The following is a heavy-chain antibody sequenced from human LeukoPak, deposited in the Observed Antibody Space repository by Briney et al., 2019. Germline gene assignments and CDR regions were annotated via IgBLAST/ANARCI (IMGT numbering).Heavy chain of an antibody. CDR2: IYYSGST. CDR3: ARVGERASRYFDY. J-gene: IGHJ4*02. V-gene: IGHV4-59*01. CDR1: GGSISSYY. Sequence: SETLSLTCTVSGGSISSYYWSWVRQPPGKGLEWIGYIYYSGSTNYNPSLKSRVTISVDTSKNHFSPTLGSVTAADTAVYYCARVGERASRYFDYWGQGTPVTVSS. D-gene: IGHD3-10*01.